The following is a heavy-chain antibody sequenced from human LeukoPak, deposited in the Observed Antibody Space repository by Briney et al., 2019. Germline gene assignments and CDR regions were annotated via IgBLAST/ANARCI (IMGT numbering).Heavy chain of an antibody. CDR3: TSWGDTTAEYFQR. CDR2: INPDGRDT. D-gene: IGHD2-21*02. J-gene: IGHJ1*01. CDR1: GFTFSTYG. V-gene: IGHV3-7*01. Sequence: GGSLRLSCAASGFTFSTYGMHWVRQAPGKGLEWVAHINPDGRDTYYVDSVKGRFTISRDNTQNSMYLQMNSLRVEDTAVYYCTSWGDTTAEYFQRWGQGTLVTVSS.